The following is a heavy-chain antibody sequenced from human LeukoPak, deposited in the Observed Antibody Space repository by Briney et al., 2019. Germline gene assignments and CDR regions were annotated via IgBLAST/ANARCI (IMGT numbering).Heavy chain of an antibody. J-gene: IGHJ4*02. D-gene: IGHD4-23*01. Sequence: QPGRSLRLSCAASRFTFSNYGMHWVRQAPGKGLAWVAVISYDGSNKYYADSVKGRFTISRDNSKNMLYLQMNSLRAEDTAVYYCASESGPGVTLDYWGQGTLVTVSS. CDR2: ISYDGSNK. V-gene: IGHV3-30*03. CDR1: RFTFSNYG. CDR3: ASESGPGVTLDY.